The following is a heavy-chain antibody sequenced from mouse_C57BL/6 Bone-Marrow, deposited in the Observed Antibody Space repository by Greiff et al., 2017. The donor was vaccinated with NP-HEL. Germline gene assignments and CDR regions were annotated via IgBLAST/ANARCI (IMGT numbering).Heavy chain of an antibody. D-gene: IGHD1-1*01. CDR2: IDPANGNT. Sequence: VQLKQSVAELVRPGASVKLSCTASGFNIKNTYMHWVKQRPEQGLEWIGRIDPANGNTKYAPKFQGKATITADTSSNTGYLQLSSLTSEDTDIYYCARPYNGSSYDAMDYWGQGTSVTVSS. J-gene: IGHJ4*01. CDR1: GFNIKNTY. CDR3: ARPYNGSSYDAMDY. V-gene: IGHV14-3*01.